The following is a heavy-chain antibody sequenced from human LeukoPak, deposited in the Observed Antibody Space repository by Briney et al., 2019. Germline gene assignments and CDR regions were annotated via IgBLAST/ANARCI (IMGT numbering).Heavy chain of an antibody. CDR1: GFTFSTYA. CDR2: ISASGGGK. V-gene: IGHV3-23*01. J-gene: IGHJ4*02. D-gene: IGHD3-16*01. CDR3: AKDNADYPIYYFDS. Sequence: GGSLRLSCAASGFTFSTYAMNWVRQAPGKGLEWVSGISASGGGKFYADSVKGRFTISRDKSKSTVSLQMYSLRAEDAAVYYCAKDNADYPIYYFDSWGQGILVTVSS.